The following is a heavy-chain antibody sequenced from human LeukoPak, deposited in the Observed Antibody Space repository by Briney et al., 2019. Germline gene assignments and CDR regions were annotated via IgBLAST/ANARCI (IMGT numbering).Heavy chain of an antibody. CDR3: ARDRYDGVYKWFDP. Sequence: PSETLSLTCTVSGGSISHYYWSWIRQPAGKGLEWIGRIYTSGSTNYNPNYNPSLKSRVTMSVDTSKNQFSLKLTSVTAADTAVYYCARDRYDGVYKWFDPWGQGTLVTVSS. D-gene: IGHD2-8*01. CDR2: IYTSGST. J-gene: IGHJ5*02. CDR1: GGSISHYY. V-gene: IGHV4-4*07.